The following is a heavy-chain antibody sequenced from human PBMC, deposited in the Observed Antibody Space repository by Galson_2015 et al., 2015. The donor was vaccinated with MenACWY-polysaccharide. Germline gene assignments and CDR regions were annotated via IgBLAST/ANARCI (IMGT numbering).Heavy chain of an antibody. V-gene: IGHV3-30*18. CDR3: AKSFHDYGGNPLGMDV. CDR1: GFTFSSYG. D-gene: IGHD4-23*01. Sequence: SLRLSCAASGFTFSSYGMHWVRQAPGKGLEWVAVISYDGSNKYYADSVKGRFTISRDNSKNTLFLQMNSLRAEDTAVYYCAKSFHDYGGNPLGMDVWGQGTTVTVSS. J-gene: IGHJ6*02. CDR2: ISYDGSNK.